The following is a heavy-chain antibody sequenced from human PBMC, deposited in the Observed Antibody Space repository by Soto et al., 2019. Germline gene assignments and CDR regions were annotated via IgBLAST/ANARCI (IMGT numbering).Heavy chain of an antibody. J-gene: IGHJ6*02. V-gene: IGHV5-51*01. CDR2: IYPGDSDT. D-gene: IGHD3-10*01. CDR1: GYSFTSYW. Sequence: PGESLKISCKGSGYSFTSYWIGWVRQMPGKGLEWMGIIYPGDSDTRYSPSFQGQVTISADKSISTAYLQWSSLKASDTAMYYCARPGVHGSGSQTSVEYGMDVWGQGTTVTVSS. CDR3: ARPGVHGSGSQTSVEYGMDV.